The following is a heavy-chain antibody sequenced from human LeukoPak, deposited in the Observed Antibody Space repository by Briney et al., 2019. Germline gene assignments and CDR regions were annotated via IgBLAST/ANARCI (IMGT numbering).Heavy chain of an antibody. CDR3: AKAPLIVGATTFDY. D-gene: IGHD1-26*01. V-gene: IGHV3-23*01. J-gene: IGHJ4*02. CDR2: ISGSGGST. Sequence: GGSLRLSFAASGFTFSSYAMSWVRQAPGKGLEWVSAISGSGGSTYYADSVKGRFTISRDNSKNTLYLQMNSLRAEDTAVYYCAKAPLIVGATTFDYWGQGTLVTVSS. CDR1: GFTFSSYA.